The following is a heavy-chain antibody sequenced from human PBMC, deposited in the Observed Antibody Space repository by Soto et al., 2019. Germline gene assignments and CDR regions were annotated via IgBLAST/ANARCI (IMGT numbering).Heavy chain of an antibody. CDR3: ARASLRHDYIWGSYRSADFDY. D-gene: IGHD3-16*02. J-gene: IGHJ4*02. CDR2: ISSSSSTI. CDR1: GFTFSSYS. Sequence: GGSLRLSCAASGFTFSSYSMNWVRQAPGKGLEWVSYISSSSSTIYYADSVKGRFTISRDNAKNSLYLQMNSLRAEDTAVYYCARASLRHDYIWGSYRSADFDYWGQGTLVTVSS. V-gene: IGHV3-48*01.